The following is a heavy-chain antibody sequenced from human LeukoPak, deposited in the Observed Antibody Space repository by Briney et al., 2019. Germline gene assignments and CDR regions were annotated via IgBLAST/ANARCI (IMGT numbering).Heavy chain of an antibody. CDR2: MKPENGGT. CDR3: AREGQEVYDSSGYAAFDP. J-gene: IGHJ5*02. V-gene: IGHV1-2*02. D-gene: IGHD3-22*01. Sequence: ASVKVSCKTSESIFSGSFIHWVRQAPGQGLEWMGWMKPENGGTHYAQKFKDRVTLTRDTSVSTGNMELGRLRSDDTAVYYCAREGQEVYDSSGYAAFDPWGQGTLVTVSS. CDR1: ESIFSGSF.